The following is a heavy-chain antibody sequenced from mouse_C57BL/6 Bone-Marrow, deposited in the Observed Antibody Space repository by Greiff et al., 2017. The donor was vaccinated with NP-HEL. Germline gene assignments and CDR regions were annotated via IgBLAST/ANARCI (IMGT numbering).Heavy chain of an antibody. Sequence: VQLQQSGPELVKPGASVKISCKASGYAFSSSWMKWVKQRPGKGLEWIGRIYPGDGDTNYNGKFKGKATLTADKSSSTAYMQLSSLTSEDSAVYFCARRRAYYGNFYAMDYWGQGTSVTVSS. CDR2: IYPGDGDT. CDR1: GYAFSSSW. V-gene: IGHV1-82*01. CDR3: ARRRAYYGNFYAMDY. J-gene: IGHJ4*01. D-gene: IGHD2-10*01.